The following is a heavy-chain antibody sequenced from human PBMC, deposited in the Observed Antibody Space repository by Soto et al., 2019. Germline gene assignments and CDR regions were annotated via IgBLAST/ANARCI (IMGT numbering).Heavy chain of an antibody. CDR1: GGSFSGYY. J-gene: IGHJ4*02. CDR3: ARVGTYDYVWGGYRYTRGSYYFDY. CDR2: INHSGST. V-gene: IGHV4-34*01. Sequence: SETLSLTCAVYGGSFSGYYWSWIRQPPGKGLEWIGEINHSGSTNYNPSLKSRVTISVDTSKNQFSLKLSSVTAADTAVYYCARVGTYDYVWGGYRYTRGSYYFDYWGQGTLVTVSS. D-gene: IGHD3-16*02.